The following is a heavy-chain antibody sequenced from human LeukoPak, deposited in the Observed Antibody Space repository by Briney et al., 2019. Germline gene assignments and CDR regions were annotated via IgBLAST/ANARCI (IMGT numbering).Heavy chain of an antibody. V-gene: IGHV3-21*04. CDR1: GFTFSSYS. CDR2: ISSSSSYI. D-gene: IGHD6-13*01. J-gene: IGHJ4*02. CDR3: AKVAHSSSWYYYFDY. Sequence: GGSLRLSCAASGFTFSSYSMNWVRQAPGKGLEWVSSISSSSSYIYYADSVKGRFTISRDNSKNTLYLQMNSLRAEDTAVYYCAKVAHSSSWYYYFDYWGQGTLVTVSS.